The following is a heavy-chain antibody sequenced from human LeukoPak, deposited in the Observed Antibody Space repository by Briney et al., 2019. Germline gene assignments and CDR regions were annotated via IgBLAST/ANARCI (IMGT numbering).Heavy chain of an antibody. CDR3: ARKDYYDGSGYFGWFDP. D-gene: IGHD3-22*01. Sequence: SETLSLTCTVSGGSISSYYWSWIRQPAGKGLEWIARIYTSGSTTYNPSLKSRATMSVDTSKNQFSLKLSSVTAADTAVYYCARKDYYDGSGYFGWFDPWGQGNLVTVSS. V-gene: IGHV4-4*07. J-gene: IGHJ5*02. CDR1: GGSISSYY. CDR2: IYTSGST.